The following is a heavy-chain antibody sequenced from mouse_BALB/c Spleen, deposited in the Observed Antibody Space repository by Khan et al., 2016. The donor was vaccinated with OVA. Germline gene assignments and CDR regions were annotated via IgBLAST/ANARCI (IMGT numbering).Heavy chain of an antibody. J-gene: IGHJ2*01. V-gene: IGHV5-6-4*01. CDR2: ITSGGSYT. Sequence: EVELVESGGGLVKPGGSLKLSCAASGFAFSSYSMSWVRQTPEKRLEWVATITSGGSYTYYPDSVKGRFTISRDNAKHTLYLQMSSLKSEDTAMYYCTIDRNYYGSSFYFDYWGQGTTLTVSS. D-gene: IGHD1-1*01. CDR1: GFAFSSYS. CDR3: TIDRNYYGSSFYFDY.